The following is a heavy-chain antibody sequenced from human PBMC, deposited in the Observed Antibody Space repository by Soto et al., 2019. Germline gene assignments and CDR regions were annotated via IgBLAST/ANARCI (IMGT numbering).Heavy chain of an antibody. Sequence: QVQLVESGGGVVQPGRSLRLSCAASGFSFSTYGMHWVRQAPGKGLEWVALISYDGSEEYYADSVKGRFTISRDNSKKTQYLQMNSLRVEDTAVYYCAKDLEGYSTSHTFDFWGQGNVVTVSP. V-gene: IGHV3-30*18. CDR3: AKDLEGYSTSHTFDF. CDR2: ISYDGSEE. CDR1: GFSFSTYG. D-gene: IGHD3-3*01. J-gene: IGHJ4*02.